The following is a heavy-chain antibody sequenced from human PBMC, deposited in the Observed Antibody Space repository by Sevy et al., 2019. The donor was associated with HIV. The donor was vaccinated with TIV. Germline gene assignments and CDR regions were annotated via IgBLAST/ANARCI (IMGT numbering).Heavy chain of an antibody. CDR1: VFTFSSYS. D-gene: IGHD6-6*01. V-gene: IGHV3-48*02. CDR2: ISSSSSTI. CDR3: ARDGTPNLYSSSGHYFDY. Sequence: GGSLRLSCAASVFTFSSYSMNWVRQAPGKGLEWVSYISSSSSTIYYADSVKGRFTISRDNAKNSLYLQMNSLRDEDTAVYYCARDGTPNLYSSSGHYFDYWGQGTLVTVSS. J-gene: IGHJ4*02.